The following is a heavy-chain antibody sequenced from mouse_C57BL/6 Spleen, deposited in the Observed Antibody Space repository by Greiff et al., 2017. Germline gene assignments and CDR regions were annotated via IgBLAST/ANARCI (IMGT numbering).Heavy chain of an antibody. CDR3: ASGGWSHFDY. V-gene: IGHV3-6*01. Sequence: EVQLQESGPGLVKPSQSLSLTCSVTGYSITSGYYWNWIRQFPGNKLEWMGYISYDGSNNYNPSLKNRISITRDTSKNQFFLKLNSVTTEDTATYYCASGGWSHFDYWGQGTTLTVSS. D-gene: IGHD1-1*02. CDR1: GYSITSGYY. CDR2: ISYDGSN. J-gene: IGHJ2*01.